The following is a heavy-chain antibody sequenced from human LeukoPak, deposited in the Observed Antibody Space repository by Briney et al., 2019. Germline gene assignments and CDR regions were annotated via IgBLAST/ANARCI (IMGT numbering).Heavy chain of an antibody. J-gene: IGHJ6*02. V-gene: IGHV3-33*01. CDR2: IWYDGSNK. Sequence: PGGSLRLSCVASGFTFSSYGMHRVRQAPGKGLEWVAVIWYDGSNKYYADSVKGRFTISRDNSKNTLYLQMNSLRAEDTAVYYCARDWCVVRGVIMMGNCYGMDVWGQGTTVTVS. D-gene: IGHD3-10*01. CDR3: ARDWCVVRGVIMMGNCYGMDV. CDR1: GFTFSSYG.